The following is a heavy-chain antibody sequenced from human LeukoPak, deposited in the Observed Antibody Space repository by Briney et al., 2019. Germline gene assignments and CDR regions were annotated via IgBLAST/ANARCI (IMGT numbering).Heavy chain of an antibody. Sequence: GGSLRLSCAASEFTVSNNYMSWVRQAPGKGQEWVSVIYSGGTTYYADSVKGRFTISRDNSKNTMYLEMNSLRAEDTALYYCAKAAAAPGFDFWGQGTLVTVSS. D-gene: IGHD6-13*01. V-gene: IGHV3-53*01. CDR3: AKAAAAPGFDF. J-gene: IGHJ4*02. CDR2: IYSGGTT. CDR1: EFTVSNNY.